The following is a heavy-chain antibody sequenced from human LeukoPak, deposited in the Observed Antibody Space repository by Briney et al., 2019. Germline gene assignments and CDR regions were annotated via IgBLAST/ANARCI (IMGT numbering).Heavy chain of an antibody. D-gene: IGHD1-1*01. CDR3: AKRIQLERPSTYYFYGMDV. V-gene: IGHV3-23*01. CDR2: IVGGST. J-gene: IGHJ6*02. CDR1: GFTFSDYH. Sequence: GGSLRLSCAASGFTFSDYHMSWVRQAPGKGLEWVSAIVGGSTYYTESVKGRFTISRDNSKNTLFLQMNSLRAEDTAVYYCAKRIQLERPSTYYFYGMDVWGQGTTVTVSS.